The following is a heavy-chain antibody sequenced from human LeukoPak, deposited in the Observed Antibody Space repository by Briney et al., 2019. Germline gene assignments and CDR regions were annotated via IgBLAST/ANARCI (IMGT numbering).Heavy chain of an antibody. CDR3: TRDIGSGSYGLLFDY. J-gene: IGHJ4*02. CDR2: IRSKAYGGTT. Sequence: GVLRLSCTASGFTVCDYAMSWVRPAPGKGLEWVGFIRSKAYGGTTEYAASVKGRFTISRDDSKSIAYLQMNSLKTEDTAVYYCTRDIGSGSYGLLFDYWGQGTLVIVSS. V-gene: IGHV3-49*04. CDR1: GFTVCDYA. D-gene: IGHD3-10*01.